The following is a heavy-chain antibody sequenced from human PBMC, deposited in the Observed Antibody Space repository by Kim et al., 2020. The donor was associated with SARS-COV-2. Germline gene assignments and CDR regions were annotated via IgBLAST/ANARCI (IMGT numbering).Heavy chain of an antibody. CDR3: ARAPSGFLTGYGQYYFDY. V-gene: IGHV3-21*01. Sequence: GGSLRLSCAASGFTFSSYSMNWVRQAPGKGLEWVSSISSSSSYIYYADSVKGRFTISRDNAKNSLYLQMNSLRAEDTAVYYCARAPSGFLTGYGQYYFDYWGQGTLVTVSS. J-gene: IGHJ4*02. D-gene: IGHD3-9*01. CDR1: GFTFSSYS. CDR2: ISSSSSYI.